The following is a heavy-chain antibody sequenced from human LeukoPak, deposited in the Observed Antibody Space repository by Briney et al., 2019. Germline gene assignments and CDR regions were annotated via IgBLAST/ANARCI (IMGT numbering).Heavy chain of an antibody. CDR2: INPNSGGT. CDR1: GYTFTGYY. V-gene: IGHV1-2*04. J-gene: IGHJ4*02. CDR3: ARDTIAVAAPTGCYFDY. Sequence: ASVKVSCKASGYTFTGYYMPWVRQAPGQGPEWMGWINPNSGGTNYAQKFQGWVTMTRDTSISTAYMELSRLRSDDTAVYYCARDTIAVAAPTGCYFDYWGQGTLVTVSS. D-gene: IGHD6-19*01.